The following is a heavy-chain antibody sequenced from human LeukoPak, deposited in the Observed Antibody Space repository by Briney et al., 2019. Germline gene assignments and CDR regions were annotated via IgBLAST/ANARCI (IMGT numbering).Heavy chain of an antibody. D-gene: IGHD6-19*01. CDR2: ISVYNGNT. V-gene: IGHV1-18*01. J-gene: IGHJ4*02. Sequence: ASVKVSCKASGYTFTTYGISWVRQAPGQGLEWMGWISVYNGNTKYAQKLQGRVTMTTDSSTSTAYMELRSLRSDDTAVYYCARGENSGWPPAVFDYWGQGTLVTVSS. CDR3: ARGENSGWPPAVFDY. CDR1: GYTFTTYG.